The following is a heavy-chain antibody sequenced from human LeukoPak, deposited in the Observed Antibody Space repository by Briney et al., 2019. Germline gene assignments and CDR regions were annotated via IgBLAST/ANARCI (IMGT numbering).Heavy chain of an antibody. Sequence: ASVKVSCKASGYTFTGYYMHWVRQAPGQGLEWMGWINPNSGGTNYAQKFQGRVTMTRDTSISTAYMELRSLRSDDTAVYYCARLGGYCSSTSCFYYYYGMDVWGQGTTVTVSS. J-gene: IGHJ6*02. CDR3: ARLGGYCSSTSCFYYYYGMDV. D-gene: IGHD2-2*01. CDR1: GYTFTGYY. V-gene: IGHV1-2*02. CDR2: INPNSGGT.